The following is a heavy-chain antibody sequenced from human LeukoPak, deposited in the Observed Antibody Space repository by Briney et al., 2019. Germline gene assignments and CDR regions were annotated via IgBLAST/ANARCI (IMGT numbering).Heavy chain of an antibody. CDR3: ARQMTTSPPGRTFNI. CDR2: VYYSGGA. J-gene: IGHJ3*02. V-gene: IGHV4-59*01. D-gene: IGHD4-17*01. Sequence: SETLSLTCSVSGDSFSGYYWHWIRQPPGKGLEWIGNVYYSGGASYNPSLKSRLTISVDSSKYQFSLKLDPVTAADTAIYYCARQMTTSPPGRTFNIWGQGTMVIVSS. CDR1: GDSFSGYY.